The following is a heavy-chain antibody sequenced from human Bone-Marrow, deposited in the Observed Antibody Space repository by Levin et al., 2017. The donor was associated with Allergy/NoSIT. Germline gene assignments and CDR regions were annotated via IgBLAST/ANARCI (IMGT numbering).Heavy chain of an antibody. J-gene: IGHJ6*02. CDR3: AHRRPPNNDFRSGFLDV. CDR2: IFWDDDK. CDR1: GFSLSTSGEG. D-gene: IGHD3-3*01. Sequence: QTLSLTCTFSGFSLSTSGEGVAWSRQPPGKAPEWLAIIFWDDDKRYSPSLKTRLSITKDTTKNQATLTMTDMDPVDTGTYYCAHRRPPNNDFRSGFLDVWGHGTTVTVSS. V-gene: IGHV2-5*02.